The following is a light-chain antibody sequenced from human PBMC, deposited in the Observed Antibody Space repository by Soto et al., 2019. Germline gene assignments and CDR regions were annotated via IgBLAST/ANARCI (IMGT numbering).Light chain of an antibody. V-gene: IGLV2-14*01. J-gene: IGLJ3*02. Sequence: QSALTQPASVSGSPGQSITISCTGTSSDIGAYNFVSWFQHHPGKAPKLMIYEVTNRPSGVSDRFSGSQSDNTASLTISGLQAEDEADYYCTSFTTSNTWVFGGGTKLTVL. CDR2: EVT. CDR1: SSDIGAYNF. CDR3: TSFTTSNTWV.